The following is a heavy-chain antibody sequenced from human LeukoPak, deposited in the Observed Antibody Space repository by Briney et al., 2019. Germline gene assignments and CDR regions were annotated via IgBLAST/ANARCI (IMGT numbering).Heavy chain of an antibody. D-gene: IGHD2-15*01. CDR2: IIPIFGTA. CDR3: ARGSRYYYYYYMDV. V-gene: IGHV1-69*13. Sequence: SVKVSCKASGGTFSSYAISWVLQAPGQGLEWMGGIIPIFGTANYAQKFQGRVTITADESTSTAYMELSSLRSEDTAVYYCARGSRYYYYYYMDVWGKGTTVTVSS. CDR1: GGTFSSYA. J-gene: IGHJ6*03.